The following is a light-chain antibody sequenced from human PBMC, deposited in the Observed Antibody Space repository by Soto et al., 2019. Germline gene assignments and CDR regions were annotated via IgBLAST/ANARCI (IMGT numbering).Light chain of an antibody. V-gene: IGLV2-14*01. CDR2: DVN. Sequence: QSALTQPASVSGSPGQSITISCTGTSSDIGRYNYVSGYQQHPGKAPKLMIYDVNNRPSGVSHRFSGSKSGNTASLTISGLQVEDEADYSCCSYTRSDTLVFGGGTKLTVL. CDR1: SSDIGRYNY. CDR3: CSYTRSDTLV. J-gene: IGLJ2*01.